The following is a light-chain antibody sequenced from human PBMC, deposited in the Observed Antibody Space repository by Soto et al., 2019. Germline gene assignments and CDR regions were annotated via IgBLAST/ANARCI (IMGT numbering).Light chain of an antibody. CDR1: SSDVGAYDY. CDR3: SSYTSSTTPV. V-gene: IGLV2-14*01. CDR2: DVS. Sequence: QSALTQPASVSGSPGQSITISCTGTSSDVGAYDYVSWYQQHPGKAPKLMIFDVSNRPSGVSNRFSGSKSANTAALAISGLQAEDEADYYCSSYTSSTTPVFGGRTKLTVL. J-gene: IGLJ2*01.